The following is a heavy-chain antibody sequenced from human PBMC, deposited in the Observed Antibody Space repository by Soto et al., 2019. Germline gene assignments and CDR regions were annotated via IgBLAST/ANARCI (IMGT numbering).Heavy chain of an antibody. D-gene: IGHD3-10*01. V-gene: IGHV4-4*07. CDR3: ARDIGSYAYGEGY. CDR2: VYSSGTT. CDR1: GGSINSYW. Sequence: SETLSLTCSVSGGSINSYWWSWIRQPAGKGLEWIGRVYSSGTTDYNPSLNSRATLSVETSKNQFSLKLSSVTAADTAVYYCARDIGSYAYGEGYWGEGIQVTVSS. J-gene: IGHJ4*02.